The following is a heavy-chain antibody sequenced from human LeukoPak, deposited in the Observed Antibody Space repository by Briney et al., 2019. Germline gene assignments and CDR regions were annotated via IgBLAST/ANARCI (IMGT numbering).Heavy chain of an antibody. J-gene: IGHJ4*02. D-gene: IGHD1-1*01. Sequence: SETLSLTCTVSGGSISSNTYSWGWIRQPPGKGLEWIGSLYYSGNTYYNPSLKSRVTISVDTSKNQFSLKLSSVTAADTAVYYCARLSSSGTYFDYWGQGTLVTVSS. V-gene: IGHV4-39*01. CDR2: LYYSGNT. CDR3: ARLSSSGTYFDY. CDR1: GGSISSNTYS.